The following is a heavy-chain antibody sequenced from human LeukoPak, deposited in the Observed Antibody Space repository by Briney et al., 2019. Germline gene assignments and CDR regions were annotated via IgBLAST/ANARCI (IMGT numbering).Heavy chain of an antibody. D-gene: IGHD1-26*01. CDR2: IYYSGST. CDR1: GGSISSGDYY. CDR3: ARENKPLSGSYNY. Sequence: SQTLSFTCTVSGGSISSGDYYWSWIRQPPGKGLEWIGYIYYSGSTYYNPSLKSRVTISVDTSKNQFSLKLSSVTAADTAVYYCARENKPLSGSYNYWGQGTLVTVSS. J-gene: IGHJ4*02. V-gene: IGHV4-30-4*08.